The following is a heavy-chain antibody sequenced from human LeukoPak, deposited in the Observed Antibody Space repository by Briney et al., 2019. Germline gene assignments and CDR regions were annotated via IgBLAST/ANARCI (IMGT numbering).Heavy chain of an antibody. V-gene: IGHV4-34*01. CDR1: GGSFSGYY. CDR2: INHSGST. Sequence: SETLSLTCAVYGGSFSGYYWSWIRQPPGKGLEWIGEINHSGSTNYNPSLTSRVTISVDTSKNQFSLKLSSVTAADTAVYYCARRKLPGSSCLDYWGQGTLVTVSS. D-gene: IGHD6-13*01. J-gene: IGHJ4*02. CDR3: ARRKLPGSSCLDY.